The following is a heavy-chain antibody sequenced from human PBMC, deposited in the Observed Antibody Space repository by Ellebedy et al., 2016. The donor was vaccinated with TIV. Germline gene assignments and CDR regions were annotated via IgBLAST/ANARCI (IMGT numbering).Heavy chain of an antibody. Sequence: PGGSLRLSCAASGFTFSSYGMHWVRQAPGKGLEWVAYIRDDGSNKYYADSVRGRFTISRDNSKNTLHLQMSSLRGEDTAVYYCAKGRSAAVDDWGQGTLVTVSS. V-gene: IGHV3-30*02. CDR2: IRDDGSNK. D-gene: IGHD6-13*01. J-gene: IGHJ4*02. CDR3: AKGRSAAVDD. CDR1: GFTFSSYG.